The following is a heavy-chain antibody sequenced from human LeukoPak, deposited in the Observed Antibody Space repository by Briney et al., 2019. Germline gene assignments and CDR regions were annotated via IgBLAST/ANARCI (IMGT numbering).Heavy chain of an antibody. CDR2: INNSGGRT. Sequence: SGGSLRLSCAASGLSFSNYAMSWVRQAPGKGLEWVSEINNSGGRTNYADSVKGRFTISRDNSRNTLYLQMNSLRAEDTALYYCATKTLDHWGQGTLVTVSS. CDR1: GLSFSNYA. V-gene: IGHV3-23*01. J-gene: IGHJ4*02. CDR3: ATKTLDH.